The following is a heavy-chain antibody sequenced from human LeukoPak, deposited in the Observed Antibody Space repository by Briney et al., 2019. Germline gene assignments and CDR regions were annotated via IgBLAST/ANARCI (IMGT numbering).Heavy chain of an antibody. CDR1: GLTFSTYA. D-gene: IGHD6-19*01. J-gene: IGHJ4*02. Sequence: PGGSLRLSCAASGLTFSTYAMSWVRQAPGKGLEWVSAISGSGGSTYYADSVKGRFTISRDNSKNTLYLRMNSLRAEDTAVYYCANARRYSSEYNWGQGTLVTVSS. CDR3: ANARRYSSEYN. CDR2: ISGSGGST. V-gene: IGHV3-23*01.